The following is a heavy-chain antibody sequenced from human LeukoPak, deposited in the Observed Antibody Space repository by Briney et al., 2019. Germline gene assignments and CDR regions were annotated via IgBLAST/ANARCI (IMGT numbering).Heavy chain of an antibody. CDR1: GGSISRGGYS. CDR3: ARAWDDSSGYHPDAFDI. V-gene: IGHV4-30-2*01. Sequence: PSETLSLTCAVSGGSISRGGYSWSWIRQPPGKGLEWIGYIYHSGSTYYNPSLKSRVTISVDRSKNQFSLKLSSVTAADTAVYYCARAWDDSSGYHPDAFDIWGQGTMVTVSS. CDR2: IYHSGST. D-gene: IGHD3-22*01. J-gene: IGHJ3*02.